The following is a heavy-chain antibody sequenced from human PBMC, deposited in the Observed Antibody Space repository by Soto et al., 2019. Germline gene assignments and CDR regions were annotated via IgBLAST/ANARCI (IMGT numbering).Heavy chain of an antibody. CDR2: IYYSGST. V-gene: IGHV4-61*01. Sequence: QVQLQESGPGLVKPSETLSLTCTVSGGSVSSGSYYCSWIRQPPWKGLEWIGYIYYSGSTNYNPTLTSRVTISVDTSKNQFSLNLSSVTAADTAVYYCARGSGPNDAFDIWGQGTMVTVSS. CDR3: ARGSGPNDAFDI. D-gene: IGHD2-15*01. J-gene: IGHJ3*02. CDR1: GGSVSSGSYY.